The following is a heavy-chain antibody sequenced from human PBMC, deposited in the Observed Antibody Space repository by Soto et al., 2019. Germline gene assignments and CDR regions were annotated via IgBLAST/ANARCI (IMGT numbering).Heavy chain of an antibody. CDR2: IIPIFGTA. CDR1: GGTFSSYA. D-gene: IGHD3-3*01. J-gene: IGHJ6*02. Sequence: QVQLVPSGAEVKKPGSSVKVSCKASGGTFSSYAISWVRQAPGQGLEWMGGIIPIFGTANYAQKFQGRVTITADKSTSTAYMELSSLRSEDTAVYYCARATITIFGVVTPTGDYYYGMDVWGQGTTVTVSS. CDR3: ARATITIFGVVTPTGDYYYGMDV. V-gene: IGHV1-69*06.